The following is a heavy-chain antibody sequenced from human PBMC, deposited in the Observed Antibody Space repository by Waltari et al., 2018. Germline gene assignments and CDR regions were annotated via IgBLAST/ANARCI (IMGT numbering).Heavy chain of an antibody. V-gene: IGHV1-18*01. CDR3: ARGGGPRTVVALTFDL. CDR2: ISPYNGYA. J-gene: IGHJ4*02. D-gene: IGHD2-15*01. Sequence: QVQLVQPGAEVKKPGVSVRVSCKASGYTFTNCGVNWVRQAPGQGLEWMGWISPYNGYADYEHTFQGRVTMTTDTSTKTAYLELTSLRSDDTAVYYCARGGGPRTVVALTFDLWGQGTLITVSS. CDR1: GYTFTNCG.